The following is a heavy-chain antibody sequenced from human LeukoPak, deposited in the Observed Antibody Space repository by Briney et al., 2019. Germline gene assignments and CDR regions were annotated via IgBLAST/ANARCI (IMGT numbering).Heavy chain of an antibody. D-gene: IGHD6-13*01. J-gene: IGHJ5*02. CDR2: IHHSGDT. V-gene: IGHV4-59*03. CDR1: GGSITSYY. CDR3: VASGPPASANWFDP. Sequence: PSETLSLTCTVSGGSITSYYWSWIRQPPGKGLEWIGYIHHSGDTRYNPSLKSRVTMSIDTSKYQFSLKVNFVTAADTAVYYCVASGPPASANWFDPWGQGTLVTVSS.